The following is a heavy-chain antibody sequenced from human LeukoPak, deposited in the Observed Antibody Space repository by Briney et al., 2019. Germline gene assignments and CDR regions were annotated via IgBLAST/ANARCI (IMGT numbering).Heavy chain of an antibody. CDR2: IIPIFGTA. CDR3: ASLYYYGSGSYYSDY. D-gene: IGHD3-10*01. J-gene: IGHJ4*02. V-gene: IGHV1-69*13. Sequence: SVKVSCKASGGTFSSYAISWVRQAPGQGLEWMGGIIPIFGTANYAQKFQGRVTITADESTSTAYMELSSLRSEDTAVYYCASLYYYGSGSYYSDYWGQGTLVTVSS. CDR1: GGTFSSYA.